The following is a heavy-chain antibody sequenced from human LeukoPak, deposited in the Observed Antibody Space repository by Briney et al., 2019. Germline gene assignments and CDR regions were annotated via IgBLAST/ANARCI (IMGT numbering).Heavy chain of an antibody. CDR2: IYYSGST. V-gene: IGHV4-59*12. J-gene: IGHJ6*02. Sequence: PSETLSLTCTVSGGSISSYYWSWIRQPPGKGLEWIGYIYYSGSTNYNPSLKSRVTISVDTSKNQFSLKLSSVTAADTAVYYCAREDRYYGMDVWGQGTTVTVSS. CDR1: GGSISSYY. CDR3: AREDRYYGMDV.